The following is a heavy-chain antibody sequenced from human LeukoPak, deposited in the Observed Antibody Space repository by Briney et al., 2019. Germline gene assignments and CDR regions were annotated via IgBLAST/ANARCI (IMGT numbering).Heavy chain of an antibody. CDR1: GGSFSGYY. Sequence: SETLSLTCAVYGGSFSGYYWSWIRQPPGKGLEWIGEINHSGSTNYNPSLKSRVTISVDTSKNQFSLKLSSVTAADTAVYYCVRSDDFWSGYYGYWGQGTLVTISS. J-gene: IGHJ4*02. D-gene: IGHD3-3*01. V-gene: IGHV4-34*01. CDR2: INHSGST. CDR3: VRSDDFWSGYYGY.